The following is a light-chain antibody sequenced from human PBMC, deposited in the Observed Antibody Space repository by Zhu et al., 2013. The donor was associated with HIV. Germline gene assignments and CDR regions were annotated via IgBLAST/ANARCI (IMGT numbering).Light chain of an antibody. J-gene: IGKJ5*01. CDR1: QRVSSRY. CDR3: QQYNSYSPIT. Sequence: EIVLTQSPGTLSLSPGERATVSCRATQRVSSRYLAWYQHQPGQAPSLLIFGASRRATGVPDRFSGSGSGTEFTLTISSLHPDDFATYYCQQYNSYSPITFGQGTRVDIK. CDR2: GAS. V-gene: IGKV3-20*01.